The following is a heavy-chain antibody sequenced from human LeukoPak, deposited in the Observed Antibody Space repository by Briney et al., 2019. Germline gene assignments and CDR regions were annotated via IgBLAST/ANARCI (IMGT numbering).Heavy chain of an antibody. J-gene: IGHJ4*02. Sequence: PGGSLRLSCAASGFTFSSYGMHWVRQAPGKGLEWVAFIRYDGSNKYYADSVKGRFTISRDNSKNTLYLQMNSLRAEDTAVYYCAKDKTPWGGYDWDFDYWGQGTLVTVSS. D-gene: IGHD5-12*01. V-gene: IGHV3-30*02. CDR3: AKDKTPWGGYDWDFDY. CDR2: IRYDGSNK. CDR1: GFTFSSYG.